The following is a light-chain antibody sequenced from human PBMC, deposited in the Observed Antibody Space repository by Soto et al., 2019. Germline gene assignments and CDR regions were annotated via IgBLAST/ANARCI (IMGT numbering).Light chain of an antibody. Sequence: QSALTQSPSASGSPGQSVTISCTGTSSDVGGDNYVSWYQQHPGKAPKLMIYEVTKRPSGGPDRFSASTSGNTASLTVSGRQAEDEAAYYCSSYAGSKNLLFGGGTKVTVL. CDR1: SSDVGGDNY. CDR2: EVT. V-gene: IGLV2-8*01. CDR3: SSYAGSKNLL. J-gene: IGLJ2*01.